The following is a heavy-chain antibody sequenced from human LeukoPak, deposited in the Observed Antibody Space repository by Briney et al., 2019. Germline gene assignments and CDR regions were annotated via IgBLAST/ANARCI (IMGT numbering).Heavy chain of an antibody. CDR2: IYPDDSDT. V-gene: IGHV5-51*01. J-gene: IGHJ5*02. CDR3: ARLSIQASSRWFDP. D-gene: IGHD3-3*01. CDR1: GYSFTSYW. Sequence: GESLKISCKGSGYSFTSYWIGWVRQLPGKGLEWMGIIYPDDSDTRYSPSFQGQVTISADKSISTAYLQWSSLKASDTAIYYCARLSIQASSRWFDPWGQGTLVTVSS.